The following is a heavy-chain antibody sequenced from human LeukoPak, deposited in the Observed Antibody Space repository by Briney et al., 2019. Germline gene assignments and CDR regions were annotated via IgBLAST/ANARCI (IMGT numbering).Heavy chain of an antibody. CDR1: GGSISSGGYY. Sequence: SETLSLTCTVSGGSISSGGYYWSWIRQHPGKGLEGIGYIYYSGSTYYNPSLKSRVTISVDTSKNQFSLKLSSVNAADTAVYYCARGGLLLWFGELLYQPFDYWGQGTLVTVSS. CDR3: ARGGLLLWFGELLYQPFDY. J-gene: IGHJ4*02. CDR2: IYYSGST. D-gene: IGHD3-10*01. V-gene: IGHV4-31*03.